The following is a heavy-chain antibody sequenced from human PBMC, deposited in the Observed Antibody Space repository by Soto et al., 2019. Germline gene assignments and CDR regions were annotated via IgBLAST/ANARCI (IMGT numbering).Heavy chain of an antibody. CDR2: IYNSGST. CDR3: ATYRKFFQI. V-gene: IGHV4-30-2*01. J-gene: IGHJ3*02. CDR1: GGYISGCHYS. Sequence: SETLSLTCAVAGGYISGCHYSAGWIRQPPGKGLEWIGFIYNSGSTYYNSSLKRRVTISVDRYKNHFFLNLTSVTAADTAVYYCATYRKFFQIWGQGTKVTVSS.